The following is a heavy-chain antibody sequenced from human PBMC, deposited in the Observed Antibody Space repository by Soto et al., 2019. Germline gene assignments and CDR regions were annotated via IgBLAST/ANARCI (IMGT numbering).Heavy chain of an antibody. J-gene: IGHJ6*02. Sequence: EVQLLESGGGLVQPGGSLRLSCAASGFTFSSYAMTWVRQAPGKGLEWVSAISGSGGSTYYADSVKGRFTISRDNSKKPQYLQMNSLRAEDTAVYYCARDFYGVDVWGQGTTVTVSS. CDR3: ARDFYGVDV. CDR1: GFTFSSYA. CDR2: ISGSGGST. V-gene: IGHV3-23*01.